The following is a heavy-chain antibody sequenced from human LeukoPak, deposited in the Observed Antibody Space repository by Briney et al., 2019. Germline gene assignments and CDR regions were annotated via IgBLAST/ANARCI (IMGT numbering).Heavy chain of an antibody. Sequence: SETLSLTCTVSGGSISSYYWSWIRQPPGKGLEWIGYIYYSGSTNYNPSLKSRVTISVDTSKNQFSLKLSSVTAADTAVYYCARDRAGYCTNGVCYDYFDYWGQGTLVTVSS. CDR3: ARDRAGYCTNGVCYDYFDY. D-gene: IGHD2-8*01. CDR1: GGSISSYY. CDR2: IYYSGST. V-gene: IGHV4-59*01. J-gene: IGHJ4*02.